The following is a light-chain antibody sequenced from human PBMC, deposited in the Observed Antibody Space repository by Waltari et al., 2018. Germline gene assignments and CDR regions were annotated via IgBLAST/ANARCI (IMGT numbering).Light chain of an antibody. V-gene: IGLV2-11*01. CDR1: SSDVGGYNY. CDR2: DVS. CDR3: CSYAGSYTLV. Sequence: QSALTQPRSVSGSPGQSVTISCTGTSSDVGGYNYVPWYQQHPGKAPNLMLYDVSKRPSGVPDRFSGSKSGNTASLTISGLQAEDEADYYCCSYAGSYTLVFGGGTKLTVL. J-gene: IGLJ3*02.